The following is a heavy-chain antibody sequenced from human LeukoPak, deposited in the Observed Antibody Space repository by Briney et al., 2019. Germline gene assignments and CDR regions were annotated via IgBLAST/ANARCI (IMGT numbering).Heavy chain of an antibody. CDR2: IIPIFGTA. J-gene: IGHJ6*03. CDR1: GHTFTSYA. CDR3: ARVRLHGGYDSGPSYYMDV. Sequence: AVKVSGKASGHTFTSYAMSWVRQAPGQGLKWMGGIIPIFGTANYAQKFQGRVTITTDESTSTAYMELSSLRSEDTAVYYCARVRLHGGYDSGPSYYMDVWGKGTTVTVSS. V-gene: IGHV1-69*05. D-gene: IGHD5-12*01.